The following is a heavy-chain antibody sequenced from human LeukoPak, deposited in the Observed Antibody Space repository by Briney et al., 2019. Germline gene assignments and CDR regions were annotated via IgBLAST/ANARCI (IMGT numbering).Heavy chain of an antibody. D-gene: IGHD1-7*01. CDR3: ARKSWNYFNWFDP. J-gene: IGHJ5*02. V-gene: IGHV4-39*01. CDR2: IYYSGST. Sequence: PSETLSLTCTVYGGSISSSSYYWGWLRQPPGKGLEWVGSIYYSGSTYYNPSLKSRVTISVDTSKNQFSLKLSSVTAADTAVYYCARKSWNYFNWFDPWGQGTLVTVSS. CDR1: GGSISSSSYY.